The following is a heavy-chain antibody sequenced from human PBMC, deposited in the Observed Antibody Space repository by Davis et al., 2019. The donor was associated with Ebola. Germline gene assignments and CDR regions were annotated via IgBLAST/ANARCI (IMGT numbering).Heavy chain of an antibody. CDR3: ARHDYGDSHFDY. CDR1: GFTFSTYA. D-gene: IGHD4-17*01. J-gene: IGHJ4*02. V-gene: IGHV3-23*01. CDR2: ISGSGGST. Sequence: GESLKISCAASGFTFSTYAMGWVRQAPGKGLEWVSAISGSGGSTYYADSVKGRFTISRDNSKNTLYLQMSSLRAEDTAVYYCARHDYGDSHFDYWGQGTLVTVSS.